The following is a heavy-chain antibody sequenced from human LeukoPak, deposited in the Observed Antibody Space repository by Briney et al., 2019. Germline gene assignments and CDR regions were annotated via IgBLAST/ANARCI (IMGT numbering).Heavy chain of an antibody. Sequence: VGSLRLSCAASGFTFSSYAMSWVRQGPGNGLEWVSSISGSGGSTNYADYVMGRFTISRDNSKNTLSLQMNSLRAEDPAVYYCAKDFPSGRQPGGRTYWGQGTLVTVSS. J-gene: IGHJ4*02. D-gene: IGHD2-15*01. CDR3: AKDFPSGRQPGGRTY. V-gene: IGHV3-23*01. CDR1: GFTFSSYA. CDR2: ISGSGGST.